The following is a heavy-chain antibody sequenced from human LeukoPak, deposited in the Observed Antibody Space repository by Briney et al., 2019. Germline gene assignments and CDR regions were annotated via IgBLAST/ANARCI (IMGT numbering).Heavy chain of an antibody. V-gene: IGHV1-18*04. CDR2: ISAYNGNT. CDR1: GYTFTGYY. J-gene: IGHJ6*02. Sequence: ASVKVSCKASGYTFTGYYMHWVRQAPGQGLEWMGWISAYNGNTNYAQKLQGRVTMTTDTSTSTAYMELRSLRSDDTAVYYCARAVGGPTGIGYYYYGMDVWGQGTTVTVSS. D-gene: IGHD2-15*01. CDR3: ARAVGGPTGIGYYYYGMDV.